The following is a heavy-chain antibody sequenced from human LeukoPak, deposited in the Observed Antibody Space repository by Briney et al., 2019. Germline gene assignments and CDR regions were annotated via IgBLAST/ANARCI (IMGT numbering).Heavy chain of an antibody. Sequence: SETLSLXCAVYGGSFSGYYWSWIRQPPGKELEWIGEINHSGSTNYNPSLKSRVTISVDTSKNQFSLKLSSVTAADTAVYYCARGLVDTAIGYYYYYMDVWGKGTTVTVSS. CDR1: GGSFSGYY. J-gene: IGHJ6*03. CDR2: INHSGST. V-gene: IGHV4-34*01. D-gene: IGHD5-18*01. CDR3: ARGLVDTAIGYYYYYMDV.